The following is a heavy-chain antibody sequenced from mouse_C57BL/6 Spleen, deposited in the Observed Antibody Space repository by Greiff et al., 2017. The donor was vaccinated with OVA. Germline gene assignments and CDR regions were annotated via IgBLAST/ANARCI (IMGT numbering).Heavy chain of an antibody. CDR1: GYSITSGYY. J-gene: IGHJ4*01. CDR3: AREDSNYGLGAMDY. CDR2: IRYDGSN. V-gene: IGHV3-6*01. D-gene: IGHD2-5*01. Sequence: DVKLQESGPGLVKPSQSLSLTCSVTGYSITSGYYWNWIRQLPGNKLEWMGYIRYDGSNNYNPSLKNRISITPDTSKNQFFLKLNSETTEDTATYDCAREDSNYGLGAMDYWGQGTSVTVSS.